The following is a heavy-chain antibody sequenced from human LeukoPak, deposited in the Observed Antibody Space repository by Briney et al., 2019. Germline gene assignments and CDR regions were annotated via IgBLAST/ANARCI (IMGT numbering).Heavy chain of an antibody. D-gene: IGHD6-13*01. J-gene: IGHJ4*02. CDR3: ARAPPKQLLHLH. V-gene: IGHV1-8*02. CDR1: GYTFTDYD. Sequence: ASVKVSCKSSGYTFTDYDINWVRQAAGQGLESMGWMNPDSGNPGYAQKFQGRVTMTRDTSTNTAYMELTSLRSQDTAVYYCARAPPKQLLHLHWGQGTLVTVS. CDR2: MNPDSGNP.